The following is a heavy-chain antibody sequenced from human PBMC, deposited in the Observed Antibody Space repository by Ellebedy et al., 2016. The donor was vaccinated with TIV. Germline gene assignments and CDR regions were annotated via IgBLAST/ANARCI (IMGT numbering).Heavy chain of an antibody. Sequence: GESLKISXAASGFTFKNYWMTWVRQAPGKGLEWVTNIKHDGSEKYYVDSVKGRFTVSRDNAKNSLFLQMSSLRVEDTAVYYCARDKSSGSTYGSHFDYWGQGTLVTVSS. CDR3: ARDKSSGSTYGSHFDY. CDR1: GFTFKNYW. CDR2: IKHDGSEK. J-gene: IGHJ4*02. V-gene: IGHV3-7*01. D-gene: IGHD5-18*01.